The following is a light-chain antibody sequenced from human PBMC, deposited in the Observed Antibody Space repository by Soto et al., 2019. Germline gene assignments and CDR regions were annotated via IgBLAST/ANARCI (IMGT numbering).Light chain of an antibody. J-gene: IGKJ3*01. Sequence: EIVLTQSPGTLSLSPGERATLSCRASQSVSSTYLAWYQQKPGQAPRLLIYGASNRATGIPDRFSGGGSGTDFTLIISRPEPEDFAVYYCQQYGSSPPFTFGPGTTVEIK. CDR1: QSVSSTY. CDR3: QQYGSSPPFT. V-gene: IGKV3-20*01. CDR2: GAS.